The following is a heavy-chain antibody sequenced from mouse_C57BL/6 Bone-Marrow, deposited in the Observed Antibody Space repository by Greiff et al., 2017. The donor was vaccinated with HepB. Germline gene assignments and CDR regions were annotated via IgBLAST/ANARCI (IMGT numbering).Heavy chain of an antibody. CDR2: IYPGDGDT. CDR1: GYAFSSSW. CDR3: ARDDYDWFAY. J-gene: IGHJ3*01. V-gene: IGHV1-82*01. D-gene: IGHD2-4*01. Sequence: QVQLQQSGPELVKPGASVKISCKASGYAFSSSWMNWVKQRPGKGLEWIGRIYPGDGDTNYNGKFKGKATLTADKSSSTAYMQLSSLTSEDSAVYFWARDDYDWFAYWGQGTLVTVSA.